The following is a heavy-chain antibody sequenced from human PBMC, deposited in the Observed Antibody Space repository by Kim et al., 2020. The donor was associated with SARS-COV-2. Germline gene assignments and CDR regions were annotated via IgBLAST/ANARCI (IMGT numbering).Heavy chain of an antibody. CDR1: GFTFSSYG. J-gene: IGHJ4*02. D-gene: IGHD2-2*02. CDR2: ISYDGSNK. V-gene: IGHV3-30*18. CDR3: AKDVCSSTSCYKAD. Sequence: GGSLRLSCAASGFTFSSYGMHWIRQAPGKGLEWVAVISYDGSNKYYADSVKGRFTISRDNSKNTLYLQMNSLRAEDTAVYYCAKDVCSSTSCYKADWGQGTLVTVSS.